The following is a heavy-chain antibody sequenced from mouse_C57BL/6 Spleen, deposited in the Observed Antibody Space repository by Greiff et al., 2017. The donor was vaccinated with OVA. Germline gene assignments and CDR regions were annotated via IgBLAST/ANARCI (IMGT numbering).Heavy chain of an antibody. Sequence: EVQRVESGPELVKPGASVKMSCKASGYTFTDYNMHWVKQSHGKSLEWIGYINPNNGGTSYNQKFKGKATLTVNKSSSTAYMELRSLTSEDSAVYYCARSEAPYYAMDYWGQGTSVTVSS. CDR2: INPNNGGT. CDR1: GYTFTDYN. CDR3: ARSEAPYYAMDY. J-gene: IGHJ4*01. V-gene: IGHV1-22*01.